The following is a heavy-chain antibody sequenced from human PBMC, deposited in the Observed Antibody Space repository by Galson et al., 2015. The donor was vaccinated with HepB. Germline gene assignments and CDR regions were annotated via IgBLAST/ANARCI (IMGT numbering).Heavy chain of an antibody. D-gene: IGHD2-15*01. CDR3: TTGQVGLLLDAFDI. CDR1: GFTFSNAW. J-gene: IGHJ3*02. Sequence: LRLSCAASGFTFSNAWMNWVRQAPGKGLEWVGRINSKTDGGTTDYAAPVKGRFTISRDDSKNTLYLQMNSLKTEDTAVYYCTTGQVGLLLDAFDIWGQGTMVTVSS. CDR2: INSKTDGGTT. V-gene: IGHV3-15*07.